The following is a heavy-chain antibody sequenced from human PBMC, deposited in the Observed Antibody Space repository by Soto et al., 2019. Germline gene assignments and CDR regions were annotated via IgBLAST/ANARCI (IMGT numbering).Heavy chain of an antibody. V-gene: IGHV3-48*01. J-gene: IGHJ6*03. Sequence: EVQLVESGGGLVQPGGSLRLSCAASGFTFSSYSMNWVRQAPGKGLEWVSYISSSSSTIYYADSVKGRFTISRDNAKNPLYLQMNRLRADDTAVYYCARDLSGYDWTAPLGYYYYMDVWGKGTTVTVSS. CDR2: ISSSSSTI. CDR3: ARDLSGYDWTAPLGYYYYMDV. D-gene: IGHD5-12*01. CDR1: GFTFSSYS.